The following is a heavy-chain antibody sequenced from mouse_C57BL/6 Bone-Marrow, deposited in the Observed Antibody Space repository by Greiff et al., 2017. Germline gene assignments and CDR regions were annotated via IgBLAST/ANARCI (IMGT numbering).Heavy chain of an antibody. Sequence: VKLMESGPGLVAPSQSLSITCTVSGFSLTSYGVDWVRQSPGKGLEWLGVIWGVGSTNYNSALKSRLSISKDNSKSQVFLKMNSLQTDDTAMYYCARRDYYAPFAYWGQGTLVTVSA. V-gene: IGHV2-6*01. J-gene: IGHJ3*01. CDR1: GFSLTSYG. D-gene: IGHD1-1*01. CDR2: IWGVGST. CDR3: ARRDYYAPFAY.